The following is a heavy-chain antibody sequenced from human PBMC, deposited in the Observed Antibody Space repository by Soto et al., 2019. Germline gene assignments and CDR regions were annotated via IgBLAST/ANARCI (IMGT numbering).Heavy chain of an antibody. D-gene: IGHD3-22*01. J-gene: IGHJ4*02. V-gene: IGHV3-23*01. CDR2: ISGSGDST. Sequence: GGSLRLSCAASGFTFRSYAMSWVRQAPGKGLEWVSAISGSGDSTYYADSVKGRFTISRDNSKNTLFLQMNSLRAEATAVYYCAKPYYYDSSGYFRYYFDYWGQGTLVTVSS. CDR1: GFTFRSYA. CDR3: AKPYYYDSSGYFRYYFDY.